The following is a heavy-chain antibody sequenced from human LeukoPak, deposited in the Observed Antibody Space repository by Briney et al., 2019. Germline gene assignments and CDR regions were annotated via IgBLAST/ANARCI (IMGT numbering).Heavy chain of an antibody. Sequence: PGGSLRLSCAASGFTFSSYTMTWVRQAPGKGLEWVSSINGLRSYIDYADSVKGRFTISRDNAKNSLYLQMNSLRAEDTAVYYCARVGVVGAQSYYYGMDVWGQGTTVTVSS. CDR2: INGLRSYI. CDR1: GFTFSSYT. J-gene: IGHJ6*02. CDR3: ARVGVVGAQSYYYGMDV. D-gene: IGHD1-26*01. V-gene: IGHV3-21*01.